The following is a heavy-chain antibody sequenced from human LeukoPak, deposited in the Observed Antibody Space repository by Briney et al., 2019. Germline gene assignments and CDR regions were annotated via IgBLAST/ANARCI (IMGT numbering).Heavy chain of an antibody. CDR1: GGSISSYY. V-gene: IGHV4-4*07. D-gene: IGHD3-16*01. CDR2: IYTSGST. Sequence: KPSETLSLTCSVSGGSISSYYWSWIRQPAGKGLEWIGRIYTSGSTNYNPSLKSRVTMSVDTSKDQISLNLSSVTAADTAVYYCARXSLGFRAFDIWGQGTMITVSS. CDR3: ARXSLGFRAFDI. J-gene: IGHJ3*02.